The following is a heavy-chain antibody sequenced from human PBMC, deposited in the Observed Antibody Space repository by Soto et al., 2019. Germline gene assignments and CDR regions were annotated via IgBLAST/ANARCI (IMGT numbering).Heavy chain of an antibody. CDR2: IYWDDDK. J-gene: IGHJ4*02. CDR3: AHRVLRTVFGLVTTTAIYFHF. D-gene: IGHD3-3*01. Sequence: QITLNESGPTQVKPRQTLTLTCTFSGFSLTTSGVGVGWIRQSPGKAPQWLALIYWDDDKRYSLSLKSRLTITKDTSEIRVVLTVADLDPADTATYYCAHRVLRTVFGLVTTTAIYFHFWGQGTPVAVSS. CDR1: GFSLTTSGVG. V-gene: IGHV2-5*02.